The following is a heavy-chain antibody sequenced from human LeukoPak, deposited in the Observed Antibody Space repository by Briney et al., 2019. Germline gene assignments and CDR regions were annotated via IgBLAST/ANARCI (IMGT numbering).Heavy chain of an antibody. CDR1: RFTFSNYA. Sequence: GGSLRLSCAASRFTFSNYAMHWVRQAPGKGLEWVAGITYDGSNKYYADSVKGRFTISRDNSKNTLYLQMNSLRAEDTAVYYCARDRYDYVWGSYRYGLSPHLDYWGQGTLVTVSS. CDR2: ITYDGSNK. V-gene: IGHV3-30*04. J-gene: IGHJ4*02. D-gene: IGHD3-16*02. CDR3: ARDRYDYVWGSYRYGLSPHLDY.